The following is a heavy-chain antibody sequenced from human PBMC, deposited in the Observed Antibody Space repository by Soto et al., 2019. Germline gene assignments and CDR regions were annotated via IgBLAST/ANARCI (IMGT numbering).Heavy chain of an antibody. CDR1: VGTFSSYA. V-gene: IGHV1-69*13. D-gene: IGHD1-26*01. CDR3: ARDWDGKWELHYNRRDYHYCDVMYV. J-gene: IGHJ6*02. CDR2: IIPIFGTA. Sequence: SVKVSCKASVGTFSSYAISWVRQAPGQGHEWMGGIIPIFGTANYAQKFQGRVTITADESTSTAYMELSSLRSEDTAVYYCARDWDGKWELHYNRRDYHYCDVMYVCAQG.